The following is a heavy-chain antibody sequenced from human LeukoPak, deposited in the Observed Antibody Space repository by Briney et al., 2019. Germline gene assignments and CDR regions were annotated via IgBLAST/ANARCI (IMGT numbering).Heavy chain of an antibody. CDR2: IWYDGSNK. V-gene: IGHV3-33*06. D-gene: IGHD3-22*01. Sequence: GGSLRLSCAASGFTFSSYGMHWVRQAPGKGLEWVAVIWYDGSNKYYADSVKGRFTISRDNSKNTLYLQMNSLRAEDTAVYYCAKDYYDSSGYQFDYWGQGTLVTVSS. CDR3: AKDYYDSSGYQFDY. J-gene: IGHJ4*02. CDR1: GFTFSSYG.